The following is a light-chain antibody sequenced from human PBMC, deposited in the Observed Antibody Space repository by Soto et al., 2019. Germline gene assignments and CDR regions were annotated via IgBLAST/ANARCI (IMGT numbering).Light chain of an antibody. CDR1: QSVRGD. V-gene: IGKV3-15*01. Sequence: VVTQSPATLSVSPGERVTLSCRASQSVRGDFAWYQQKPGQPPRLLIHGASTRTTDIPARFSGSSSGTESTLTISSLQSEDFAVYYCQQSYSTLYTFGQGTNLEIK. CDR3: QQSYSTLYT. CDR2: GAS. J-gene: IGKJ2*01.